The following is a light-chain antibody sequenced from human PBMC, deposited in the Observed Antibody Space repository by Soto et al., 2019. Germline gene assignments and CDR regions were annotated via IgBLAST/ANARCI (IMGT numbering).Light chain of an antibody. CDR3: ASWDYSLSGVL. Sequence: QSVLTQPPSASGTPGQRVTISCSGSSSNIGSNDAFWYQQLPGTAPKLLIYSSNQRPSWVPDRFSGSKSGTSASLAISGLRSEDEADYYCASWDYSLSGVLFGGGTKLTVL. CDR2: SSN. CDR1: SSNIGSND. J-gene: IGLJ2*01. V-gene: IGLV1-47*02.